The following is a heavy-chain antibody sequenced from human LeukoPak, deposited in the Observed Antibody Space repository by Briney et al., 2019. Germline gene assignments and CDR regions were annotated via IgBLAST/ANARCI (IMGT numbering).Heavy chain of an antibody. CDR1: GGSISSGSYY. Sequence: SQTLFLTCTVSGGSISSGSYYWSWIRQPAGKGLEWIGRIYTSGSTNYNPSLKSRVTISVDTSKNQFSLKLSSVTAADTAVYYCARFDRSGWYDYWGQGTLVTVSS. CDR2: IYTSGST. J-gene: IGHJ4*02. CDR3: ARFDRSGWYDY. D-gene: IGHD6-19*01. V-gene: IGHV4-61*02.